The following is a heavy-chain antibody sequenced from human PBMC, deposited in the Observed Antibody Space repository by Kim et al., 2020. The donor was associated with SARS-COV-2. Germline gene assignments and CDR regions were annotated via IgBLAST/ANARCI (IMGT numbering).Heavy chain of an antibody. D-gene: IGHD4-17*01. J-gene: IGHJ4*02. V-gene: IGHV5-51*01. CDR3: ARLHGYGDYSVGY. Sequence: YSPSFQGQVTISADKSISTAYLQWSSLKASDTAMYYCARLHGYGDYSVGYWGQGTLVTVSS.